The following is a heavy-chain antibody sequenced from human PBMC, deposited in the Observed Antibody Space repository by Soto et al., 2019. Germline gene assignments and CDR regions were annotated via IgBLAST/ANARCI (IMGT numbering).Heavy chain of an antibody. V-gene: IGHV2-5*01. D-gene: IGHD6-13*01. CDR3: AHRSKAAAGTGYFDY. CDR1: GFSLSTSGVG. CDR2: IYWNDDK. J-gene: IGHJ4*02. Sequence: ESGPTLVNPTQTLTLTCTFSGFSLSTSGVGVGWIRQPPGKALEWLALIYWNDDKRYSPSLKSRLTITKDTSKNQVVLTMTNMDPVDTATYYCAHRSKAAAGTGYFDYWGQGTLVTVSS.